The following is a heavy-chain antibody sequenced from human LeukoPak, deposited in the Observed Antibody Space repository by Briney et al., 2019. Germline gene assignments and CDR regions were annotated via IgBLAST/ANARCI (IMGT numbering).Heavy chain of an antibody. CDR1: GFTFSSYG. CDR2: IWYDGSNK. J-gene: IGHJ4*02. CDR3: ARAVGDGYNFPFDY. Sequence: GGSLRLSCAASGFTFSSYGMHWVRQAPGKGLEWVAVIWYDGSNKYYADSVKGRFTISRDNSKNTLYLQMNSLRAEDTAVYYCARAVGDGYNFPFDYRGQGTLVTVSS. V-gene: IGHV3-33*01. D-gene: IGHD5-24*01.